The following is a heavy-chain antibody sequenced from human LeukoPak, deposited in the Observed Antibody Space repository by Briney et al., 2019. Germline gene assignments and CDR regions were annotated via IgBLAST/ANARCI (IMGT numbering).Heavy chain of an antibody. CDR3: ARDVWFGGYCAFDI. CDR2: IYYSGST. D-gene: IGHD3-10*01. J-gene: IGHJ3*02. CDR1: GGSISSGDYY. Sequence: PSQTLSLTCTVSGGSISSGDYYWSWIRQPPGEGLEWIGYIYYSGSTYYNPSLKSRVTISVDTSKNQFSLKLSSVTAADTAVYYCARDVWFGGYCAFDIWGQGTMVTVSS. V-gene: IGHV4-30-4*01.